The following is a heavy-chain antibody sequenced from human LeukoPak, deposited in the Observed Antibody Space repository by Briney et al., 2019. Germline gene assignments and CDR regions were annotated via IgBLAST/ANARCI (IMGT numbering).Heavy chain of an antibody. CDR1: RGSLTGYY. CDR3: ARGHIVGATI. CDR2: INHSGST. Sequence: SQTLSLTCAVYRGSLTGYYWSWIRQPPRKGLEWIGEINHSGSTNYNPSLKSRVTISVDTSKNQFSLKLSSVTAADTAVYYCARGHIVGATIWGQGTLVTVSS. J-gene: IGHJ4*02. D-gene: IGHD1-26*01. V-gene: IGHV4-34*01.